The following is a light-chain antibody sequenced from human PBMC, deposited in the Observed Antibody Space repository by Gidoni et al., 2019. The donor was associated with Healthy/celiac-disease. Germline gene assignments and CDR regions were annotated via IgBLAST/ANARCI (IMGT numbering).Light chain of an antibody. J-gene: IGKJ1*01. CDR3: QQYYSTPWT. V-gene: IGKV4-1*01. Sequence: DIVMTQPPDSLAVSLDERATINCQSSQSVLYSSNNKNYVAWYQQKPGQPPKLLIYWASTRESGVPDRFSGSGSGTDFTLTSSSLQAEDVAVYCCQQYYSTPWTFGQGTKVEIK. CDR1: QSVLYSSNNKNY. CDR2: WAS.